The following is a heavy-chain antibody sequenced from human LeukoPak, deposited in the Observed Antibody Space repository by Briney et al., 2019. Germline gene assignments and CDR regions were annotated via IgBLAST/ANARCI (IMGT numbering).Heavy chain of an antibody. CDR1: GFTFSNYW. J-gene: IGHJ5*02. Sequence: GGSLRLSSAASGFTFSNYWMSWVRQAPGKGLEWVANIKEDEGEKQYVDSVKGRFTVSRDNAKNSMYLQMNSLRAEDTAVYYCARAAASNWFDPWGQGTLVTVSS. V-gene: IGHV3-7*01. CDR2: IKEDEGEK. D-gene: IGHD6-25*01. CDR3: ARAAASNWFDP.